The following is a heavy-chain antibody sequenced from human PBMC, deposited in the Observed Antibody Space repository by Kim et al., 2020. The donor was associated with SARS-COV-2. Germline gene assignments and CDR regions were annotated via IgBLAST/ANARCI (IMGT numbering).Heavy chain of an antibody. CDR2: IYYSGNT. Sequence: SETLSLTCTVSGGSVSSGSYFWSWIRKPPGKGLEWIGYIYYSGNTNYNPSLKSRVTMSKDTSKNQFSLKLRSVTAADTAVYYCARAPNDFWSGYSYYFDYWGQGTLVTVSS. D-gene: IGHD3-3*01. V-gene: IGHV4-61*01. J-gene: IGHJ4*02. CDR1: GGSVSSGSYF. CDR3: ARAPNDFWSGYSYYFDY.